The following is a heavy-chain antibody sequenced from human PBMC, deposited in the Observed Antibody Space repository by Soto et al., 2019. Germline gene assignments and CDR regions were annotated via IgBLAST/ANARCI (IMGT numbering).Heavy chain of an antibody. D-gene: IGHD1-26*01. CDR3: AHAYGGRSLS. CDR1: GFSLTTDRVG. Sequence: QITLKESGPTLVKPTQTLTLTCTFSGFSLTTDRVGVGWIRQPPGEALEWLAVIYWDDSKTYRPSLESRLTITKGTSKSQVALTMTNMDSQDTAAYYCAHAYGGRSLSWGQGTLVTVTS. CDR2: IYWDDSK. J-gene: IGHJ5*02. V-gene: IGHV2-5*02.